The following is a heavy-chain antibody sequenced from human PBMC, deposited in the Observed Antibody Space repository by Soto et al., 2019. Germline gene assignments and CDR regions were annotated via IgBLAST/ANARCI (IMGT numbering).Heavy chain of an antibody. D-gene: IGHD1-26*01. CDR2: VVPMYDSV. V-gene: IGHV1-69*06. J-gene: IGHJ4*02. CDR1: GGTFNSYT. CDR3: ASWRSYSGSYCFDY. Sequence: ASVKVSCKASGGTFNSYTINWVRQAPGRGLEWVGQVVPMYDSVNYAENFQGRVTITADKSTKTAYMELTSLRSEDTALYFCASWRSYSGSYCFDYWGQGTLVTVSS.